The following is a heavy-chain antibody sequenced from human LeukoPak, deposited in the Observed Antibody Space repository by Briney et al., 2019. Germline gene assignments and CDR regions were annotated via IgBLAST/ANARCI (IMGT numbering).Heavy chain of an antibody. Sequence: SETLSLTCAVYGGSFSGYYWSWIRQPPGKGLEWIGEINHSGSTNYNPSLKSRVTISVDTSKNQFSLKLSSVTAADTAVYYCARLYYYGSGSYYMLKYNWFDPWGQGTLVTVSS. J-gene: IGHJ5*02. CDR1: GGSFSGYY. V-gene: IGHV4-34*01. D-gene: IGHD3-10*01. CDR2: INHSGST. CDR3: ARLYYYGSGSYYMLKYNWFDP.